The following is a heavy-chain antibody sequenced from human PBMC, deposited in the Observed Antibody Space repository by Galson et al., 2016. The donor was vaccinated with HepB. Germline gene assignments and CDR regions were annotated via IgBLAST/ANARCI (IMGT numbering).Heavy chain of an antibody. D-gene: IGHD3-10*01. V-gene: IGHV3-30*03. CDR3: ARSYYYGSGSNWFDP. J-gene: IGHJ5*02. CDR1: GFTFSSYG. CDR2: ISYDESNK. Sequence: SLRLSCAASGFTFSSYGMHWVRQAPGKGLEWVAFISYDESNKNYADSVKGRFTISRDNSKNTLSLQMNSLGAEDTATYSCARSYYYGSGSNWFDPWGQGTLVTVSS.